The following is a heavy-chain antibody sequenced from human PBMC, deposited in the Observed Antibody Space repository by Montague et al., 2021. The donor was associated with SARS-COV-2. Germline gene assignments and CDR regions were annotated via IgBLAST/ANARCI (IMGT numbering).Heavy chain of an antibody. CDR2: IYSSGST. V-gene: IGHV4-59*02. CDR1: SGSVSSDY. Sequence: SETLSLTCSVSSGSVSSDYWSWIRQPPGKGLEWIGYIYSSGSTSYNPSLKSRVTISIDTSKNQFSLRLSSVTAADTAVYYCARDSYTKGDYWGQGTLVSVSS. D-gene: IGHD4-11*01. J-gene: IGHJ4*02. CDR3: ARDSYTKGDY.